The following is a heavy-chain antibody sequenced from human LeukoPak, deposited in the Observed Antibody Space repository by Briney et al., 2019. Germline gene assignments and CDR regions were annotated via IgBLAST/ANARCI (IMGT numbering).Heavy chain of an antibody. CDR1: GFSFSNYG. V-gene: IGHV3-23*01. CDR3: ARRGTTGPHNWFDS. Sequence: GGSLRLSCVASGFSFSNYGMTWVRQAPGRGLEWVSGIGGSDDRIEYAASVRGQFAISRDNSKNTLYLQMNSLRAEDSAVYICARRGTTGPHNWFDSWGQGNLITVSS. D-gene: IGHD3-16*01. J-gene: IGHJ5*01. CDR2: IGGSDDRI.